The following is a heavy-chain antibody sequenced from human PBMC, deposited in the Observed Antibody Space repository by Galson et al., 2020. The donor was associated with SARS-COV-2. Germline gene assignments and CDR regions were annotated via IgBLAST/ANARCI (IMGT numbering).Heavy chain of an antibody. CDR1: GFSLSTSGMC. Sequence: SGPTLVKPTQTLTLTCTFSGFSLSTSGMCVSWIRQPPGKALEWLALIDWDDDKYYSTSLKTRLTISKDTSKNQVVLTMTNMHPVDTATYYCARISKCGYSYGYDYWGQGTLVTVSS. CDR3: ARISKCGYSYGYDY. V-gene: IGHV2-70*01. J-gene: IGHJ4*02. D-gene: IGHD5-18*01. CDR2: IDWDDDK.